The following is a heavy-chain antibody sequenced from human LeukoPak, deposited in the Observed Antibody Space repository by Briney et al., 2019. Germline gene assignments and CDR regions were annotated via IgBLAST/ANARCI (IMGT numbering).Heavy chain of an antibody. CDR2: FYHSGST. D-gene: IGHD3-10*01. J-gene: IGHJ4*02. Sequence: SETLSLTCTVSGYSISNGYSWGWIRQPPGKGLEWIGTFYHSGSTYYNPSLKSRVTISVDTSKNHFSLKLTSVTAADTAVYYCARSLWFGDVALDYWGQGTLVTVSS. CDR3: ARSLWFGDVALDY. V-gene: IGHV4-38-2*02. CDR1: GYSISNGYS.